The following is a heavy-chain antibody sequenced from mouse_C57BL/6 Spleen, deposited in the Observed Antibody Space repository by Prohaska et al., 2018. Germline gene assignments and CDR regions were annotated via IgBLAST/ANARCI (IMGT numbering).Heavy chain of an antibody. J-gene: IGHJ1*03. Sequence: DVQLQESGPGLVKPSQSLSLTCSVTGYSITSGYYWNWIRQFPGNKLEWMGYISYDGSNNYNPSLKNRISITRDTSKNQFFLKLNSVTTEDTATYYCARDDGYYWYFDVWGTGTTVTVSS. CDR2: ISYDGSN. CDR3: ARDDGYYWYFDV. D-gene: IGHD2-3*01. CDR1: GYSITSGYY. V-gene: IGHV3-6*01.